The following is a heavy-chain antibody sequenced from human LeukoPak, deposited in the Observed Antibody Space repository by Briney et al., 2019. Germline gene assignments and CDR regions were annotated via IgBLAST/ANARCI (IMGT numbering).Heavy chain of an antibody. V-gene: IGHV3-23*01. Sequence: PGGSLRLSCAASGFTFSSYAMTRVRQAPGEGLEWVSAITGSGGSAYYADSVKGRFTISRDNSKNTLYLQMNSLRAEGTAVYYCAKRLGSSWSTTYGLDVWGQGTTVTVSS. CDR3: AKRLGSSWSTTYGLDV. D-gene: IGHD6-13*01. CDR2: ITGSGGSA. CDR1: GFTFSSYA. J-gene: IGHJ6*02.